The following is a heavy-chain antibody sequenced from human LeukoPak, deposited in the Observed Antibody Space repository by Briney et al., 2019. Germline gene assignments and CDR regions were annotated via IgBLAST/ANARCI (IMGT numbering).Heavy chain of an antibody. CDR1: GFSFNGDW. V-gene: IGHV3-7*01. J-gene: IGHJ4*02. CDR3: VRDGPAFLDFDY. D-gene: IGHD2-2*01. Sequence: GGSLRLSCVASGFSFNGDWMNWVRQAPGKGLEWVANIKPDGSQKYYVDSVKGRFTISRDNAVKSLFLQMNSLRAEDTAVYYCVRDGPAFLDFDYWGQGTLVTVSS. CDR2: IKPDGSQK.